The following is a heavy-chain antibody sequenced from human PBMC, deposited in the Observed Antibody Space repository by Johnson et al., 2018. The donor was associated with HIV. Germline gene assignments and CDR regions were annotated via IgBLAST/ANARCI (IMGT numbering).Heavy chain of an antibody. Sequence: VQVVESGGGLVQPGGSLRLSCAASGFTFSSYWMSWVRQAPGKGLEWVANINQDGSEKYYVDSVKGRFTISRDNAKKSVYLQMNSLRAEDTAVYYCAREVERGLGFDIWGQGTMVTVSS. CDR2: INQDGSEK. D-gene: IGHD5-24*01. J-gene: IGHJ3*02. V-gene: IGHV3-7*01. CDR1: GFTFSSYW. CDR3: AREVERGLGFDI.